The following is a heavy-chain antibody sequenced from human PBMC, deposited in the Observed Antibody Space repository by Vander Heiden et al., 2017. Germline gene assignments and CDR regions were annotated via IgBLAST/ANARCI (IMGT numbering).Heavy chain of an antibody. V-gene: IGHV3-7*01. D-gene: IGHD5-12*01. CDR3: ARVAGYSSAWSLDP. Sequence: EVQLVESGGDLVQPGGSLRLSCVASGFAVSNHWMAWVRQAPGKGLEWVANIRQDGNEMFYVDSVNGRFTGSRDNAKNSLYLQMNSLRGDDTAVYYCARVAGYSSAWSLDPWGQGTLVTVSS. CDR2: IRQDGNEM. CDR1: GFAVSNHW. J-gene: IGHJ5*02.